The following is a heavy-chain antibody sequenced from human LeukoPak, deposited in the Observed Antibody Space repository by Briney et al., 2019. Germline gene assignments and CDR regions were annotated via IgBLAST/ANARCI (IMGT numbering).Heavy chain of an antibody. CDR1: GYSFTNYW. CDR3: ARQKRYFDWLPKGYFDY. D-gene: IGHD3-9*01. CDR2: IYPGDSDT. J-gene: IGHJ4*02. V-gene: IGHV5-51*01. Sequence: GESLKISCKGSGYSFTNYWIGWVRQMPGKGLEWMGIIYPGDSDTRYSPSFQGQVTISADKSISTAYLQWSSLKASDTATYYCARQKRYFDWLPKGYFDYWGQGTLVTVSS.